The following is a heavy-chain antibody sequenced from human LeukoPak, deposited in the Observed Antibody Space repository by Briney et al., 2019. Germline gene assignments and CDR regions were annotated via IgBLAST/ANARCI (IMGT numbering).Heavy chain of an antibody. V-gene: IGHV3-21*01. CDR1: GFTFSSYS. CDR3: ARDLVGATVDV. CDR2: ISSSSSYI. D-gene: IGHD1-26*01. J-gene: IGHJ6*04. Sequence: GGSLRLSCAASGFTFSSYSMSWVRQAPGKGLEWVSSISSSSSYIYYADSVKGRFTISRDNAKNSLYLQMNSLRAEDTAVYYCARDLVGATVDVWGKGTTVTVSS.